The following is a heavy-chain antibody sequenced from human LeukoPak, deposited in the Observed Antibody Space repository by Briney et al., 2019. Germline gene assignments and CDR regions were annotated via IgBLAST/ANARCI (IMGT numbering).Heavy chain of an antibody. CDR2: ISYDGSNK. V-gene: IGHV3-30-3*01. CDR3: TRRSITIFGVVTDWYFDL. J-gene: IGHJ2*01. D-gene: IGHD3-3*01. CDR1: GFTFSSYA. Sequence: GGSLRLSCAASGFTFSSYAMHWVRQAPGKGLEWVAVISYDGSNKYYADSVKGRFTISRDNSKNTLYLQMNSLKTEDTAVYYCTRRSITIFGVVTDWYFDLWGRGTLVTVSS.